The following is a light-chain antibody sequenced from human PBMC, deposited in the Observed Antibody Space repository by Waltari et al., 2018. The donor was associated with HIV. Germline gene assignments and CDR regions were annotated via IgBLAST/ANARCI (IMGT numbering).Light chain of an antibody. CDR2: SNG. CDR3: ATWDDSLNGWV. CDR1: SSNIGSNT. Sequence: QSVLTQPPSASGTPGQRVTISCSGSSSNIGSNTVSWYHQVPGTAPKVLIYSNGDRPSGVPDRFSGSKSGPSASLAISGLQSEDEADYYCATWDDSLNGWVFGGGTKVTVL. J-gene: IGLJ3*02. V-gene: IGLV1-44*01.